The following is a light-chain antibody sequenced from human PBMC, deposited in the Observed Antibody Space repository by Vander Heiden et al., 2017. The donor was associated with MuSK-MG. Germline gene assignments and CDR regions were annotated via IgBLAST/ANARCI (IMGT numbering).Light chain of an antibody. V-gene: IGKV1-5*03. J-gene: IGKJ1*01. Sequence: DIQMTQSPSTLSASVGDRVTITCRASQSISNWLAWYQQKPGKDPKILIYKASSLESGVPSRFSGSGSGTEFTLTISSLQPDDFATYYCQQYSSYSRTFGQGTKVEI. CDR3: QQYSSYSRT. CDR1: QSISNW. CDR2: KAS.